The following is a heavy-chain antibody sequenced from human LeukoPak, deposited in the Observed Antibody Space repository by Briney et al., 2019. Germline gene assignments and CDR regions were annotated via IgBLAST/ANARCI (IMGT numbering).Heavy chain of an antibody. CDR3: ARGVTTAIWSSFDY. Sequence: GGSLRLSCAASGFTFSGSAMHWVRQASGKGLEWVGRIRSKANSYATAYAASVKGRFTISRDDSKNTLYLQMNSLRAEDTAVYYCARGVTTAIWSSFDYWGQGTLVTVSS. CDR1: GFTFSGSA. J-gene: IGHJ4*02. D-gene: IGHD4-11*01. V-gene: IGHV3-73*01. CDR2: IRSKANSYAT.